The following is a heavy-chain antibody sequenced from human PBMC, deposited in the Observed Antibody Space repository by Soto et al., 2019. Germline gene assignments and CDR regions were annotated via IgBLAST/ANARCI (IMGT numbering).Heavy chain of an antibody. Sequence: ASVKVSCKASGYIFTAYYMHWGRQAPGQGPEWMGWINPDSGGTSYAPKFQGRFTMTRDTSSSTVYMELRRLRSDDTALYYCARDVAGDDYFDYWGQGTLVTVSS. CDR1: GYIFTAYY. V-gene: IGHV1-2*02. CDR2: INPDSGGT. J-gene: IGHJ4*02. D-gene: IGHD6-19*01. CDR3: ARDVAGDDYFDY.